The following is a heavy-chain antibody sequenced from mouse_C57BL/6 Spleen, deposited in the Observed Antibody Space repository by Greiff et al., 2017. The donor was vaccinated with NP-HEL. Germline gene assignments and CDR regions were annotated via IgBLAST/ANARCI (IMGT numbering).Heavy chain of an antibody. CDR3: ARSDDGYYFAY. CDR2: IYPGDGDT. D-gene: IGHD2-3*01. J-gene: IGHJ3*01. CDR1: GYAFSSYW. Sequence: QVQLKESGAELVKPGASVKISCKASGYAFSSYWMNWVKQRPGKGLEWIGQIYPGDGDTNYNGKFKGKATLTADKSSSTAYMQLSGLTSEDSAVYFCARSDDGYYFAYWGQGTLVTVSA. V-gene: IGHV1-80*01.